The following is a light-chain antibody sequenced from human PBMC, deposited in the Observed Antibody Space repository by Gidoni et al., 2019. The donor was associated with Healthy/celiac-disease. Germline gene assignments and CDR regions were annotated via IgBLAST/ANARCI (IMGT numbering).Light chain of an antibody. Sequence: DSVMTQSPLSLPVTPGEPASISCRSSQRLLHSNGYTYLDWYLQKPGQSPQLLIYLGSNRASGVPDRFSGSGSGTDFTLKISRVEAEDVGVYYCMQALQTPPSFGGGTKVEIK. V-gene: IGKV2-28*01. CDR3: MQALQTPPS. J-gene: IGKJ4*01. CDR1: QRLLHSNGYTY. CDR2: LGS.